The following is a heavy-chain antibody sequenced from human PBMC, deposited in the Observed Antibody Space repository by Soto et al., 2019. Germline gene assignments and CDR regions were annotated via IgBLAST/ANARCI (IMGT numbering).Heavy chain of an antibody. CDR1: GGSFSGYY. CDR3: ARVGIAAAGGIYYFDY. Sequence: SETLSLTCAVYGGSFSGYYWSWIRQPPGKGLEWIGEINHSGSTNYNPSLKSRVTISVDTSKNQFSLKLSSVTAADTAVYYCARVGIAAAGGIYYFDYWGQGTLVTVSS. D-gene: IGHD6-13*01. V-gene: IGHV4-34*01. J-gene: IGHJ4*02. CDR2: INHSGST.